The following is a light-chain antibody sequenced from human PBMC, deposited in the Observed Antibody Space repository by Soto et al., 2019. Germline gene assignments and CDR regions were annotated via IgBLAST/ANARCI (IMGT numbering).Light chain of an antibody. J-gene: IGKJ5*01. CDR2: GAS. Sequence: EIVLTQSPATLSVSPGERATLSCRAIQSVIDRSAWYQQKPGQAPRPRIFGASTRATGVPARFSGSGSGTDFTLTISRLEPEDFAVYYCQQHGSSPITFGKGTRLEIK. CDR1: QSVIDRS. V-gene: IGKV3-20*01. CDR3: QQHGSSPIT.